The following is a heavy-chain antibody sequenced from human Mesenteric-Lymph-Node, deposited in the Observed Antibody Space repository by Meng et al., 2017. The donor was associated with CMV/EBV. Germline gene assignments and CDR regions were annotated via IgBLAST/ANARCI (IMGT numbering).Heavy chain of an antibody. CDR3: AREGYCGGDCYPNIKRRGGGHYYGMDV. CDR1: GFTFSSYW. V-gene: IGHV3-7*01. D-gene: IGHD2-21*01. J-gene: IGHJ6*02. Sequence: GESLKISCAASGFTFSSYWMSWVRQAPGKGLEWVANIKQDGSEKYYVDSVKGRFTISRDNAKNSLYLQMNSLRAEDTAVYYCAREGYCGGDCYPNIKRRGGGHYYGMDVWGQGTTVTVSS. CDR2: IKQDGSEK.